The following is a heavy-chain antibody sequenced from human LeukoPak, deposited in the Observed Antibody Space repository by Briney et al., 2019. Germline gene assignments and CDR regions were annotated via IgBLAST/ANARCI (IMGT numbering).Heavy chain of an antibody. V-gene: IGHV4-34*01. CDR3: ARGRGGNSDEVYYYYYMDV. Sequence: PSETLSLTCAVYGGSFSGYYWSWIRQPPGKGLEWIGEINHSGSTNYNPSLKSRVTISVDTSKNQFSLKLSSVTAADTAVYYCARGRGGNSDEVYYYYYMDVWGKGTTVTVSS. D-gene: IGHD4-23*01. CDR1: GGSFSGYY. CDR2: INHSGST. J-gene: IGHJ6*03.